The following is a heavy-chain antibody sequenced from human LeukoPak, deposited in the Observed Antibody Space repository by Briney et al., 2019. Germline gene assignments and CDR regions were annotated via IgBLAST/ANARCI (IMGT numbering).Heavy chain of an antibody. V-gene: IGHV3-48*04. CDR1: GFTFSGYS. Sequence: GGSLRLSCAVSGFTFSGYSMNWVRQAPGKGLEWVSFISGSSSAKYYADSVKGRFTISRDNAKNSLYLQMNSLRAEDTAVYYCASHWGSTMTLDVWGQGTTVTVSS. D-gene: IGHD3-22*01. CDR2: ISGSSSAK. J-gene: IGHJ6*02. CDR3: ASHWGSTMTLDV.